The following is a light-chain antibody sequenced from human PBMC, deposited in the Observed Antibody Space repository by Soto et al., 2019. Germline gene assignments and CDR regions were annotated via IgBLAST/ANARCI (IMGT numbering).Light chain of an antibody. Sequence: QSALTQPPSASGSPGQSVTISCTGTSSDVGGYTYVSWYQQHPGKAPKFLIYDVSKRPSGVPDRFSGSKTGNTASLTISGLHAEDEADYHCCSYAGGPWVFGGGTKLTVL. CDR2: DVS. J-gene: IGLJ3*02. V-gene: IGLV2-11*01. CDR3: CSYAGGPWV. CDR1: SSDVGGYTY.